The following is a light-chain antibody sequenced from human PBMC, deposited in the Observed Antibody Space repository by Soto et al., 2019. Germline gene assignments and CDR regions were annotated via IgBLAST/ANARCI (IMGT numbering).Light chain of an antibody. V-gene: IGKV3-15*01. CDR1: QSVSSN. J-gene: IGKJ1*01. CDR2: GAS. CDR3: QHYNNCPPWR. Sequence: EIVMTQSPATLSVSPGERATLSCRASQSVSSNLAWYQQKPGQAPRLLIYGASTRATGIPARFSGSRSGTDFTLTNNSLHYDDFPVSDCQHYNNCPPWRFGQGTKYESK.